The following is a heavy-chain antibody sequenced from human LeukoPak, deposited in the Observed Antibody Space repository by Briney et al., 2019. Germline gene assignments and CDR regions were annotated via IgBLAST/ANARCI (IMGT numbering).Heavy chain of an antibody. CDR1: GVSVISYY. CDR3: VRSKSGTYGWFDP. D-gene: IGHD4-17*01. J-gene: IGHJ5*02. CDR2: IYYSGTT. Sequence: PSETLSLTCTVSGVSVISYYWIWIRQPPGKGREWSGYIYYSGTTNYNPSLKSRVTISVDTSKHQFSLKVNSVTAADTAVYYCVRSKSGTYGWFDPWGQRNLVTVSS. V-gene: IGHV4-59*02.